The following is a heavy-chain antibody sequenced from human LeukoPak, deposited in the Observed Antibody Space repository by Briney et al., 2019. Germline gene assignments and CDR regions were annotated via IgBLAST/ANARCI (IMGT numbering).Heavy chain of an antibody. Sequence: SVKVSCKASGGTFISFAISWVRQALGQGLEWMGGIIPNFDTANYAQKFQGRVTITADESTSTAYMELSSLTSDDTAVYYCASFYFREGYDFWGGYYEGVGYWGQGTLVSVSS. CDR1: GGTFISFA. V-gene: IGHV1-69*13. CDR3: ASFYFREGYDFWGGYYEGVGY. CDR2: IIPNFDTA. D-gene: IGHD3-3*01. J-gene: IGHJ4*02.